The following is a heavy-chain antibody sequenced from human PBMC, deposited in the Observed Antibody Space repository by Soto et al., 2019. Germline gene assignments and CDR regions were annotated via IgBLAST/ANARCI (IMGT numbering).Heavy chain of an antibody. J-gene: IGHJ3*01. CDR1: GGTFSSYA. Sequence: QVQLVQSGAEVKKPGSSVKVSCKASGGTFSSYAISWVRQAPGQGLEWMGGIIPIFGTANYAQKFQGRVTXXXXXSTSTAXMXXXXXXXEDTAVXXXXXXXXTGAFGVGYXXXXXXVWGQG. D-gene: IGHD3-10*01. CDR2: IIPIFGTA. V-gene: IGHV1-69*01. CDR3: XXXXXTGAFGVGYXXXXXXV.